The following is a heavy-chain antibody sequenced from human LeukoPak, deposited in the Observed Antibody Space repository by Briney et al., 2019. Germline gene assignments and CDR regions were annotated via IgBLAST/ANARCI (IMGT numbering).Heavy chain of an antibody. J-gene: IGHJ5*02. CDR1: GGSISSSSYY. CDR2: IYYSGST. CDR3: ARDHLDP. Sequence: SETLSLTCTVSGGSISSSSYYWGWIRQPPGKGLEWIGSIYYSGSTYYNPSLKSRVTISVDTSKNQFSLKLSSVTAADAAVYYCARDHLDPWGQGTLVTVSS. V-gene: IGHV4-39*07.